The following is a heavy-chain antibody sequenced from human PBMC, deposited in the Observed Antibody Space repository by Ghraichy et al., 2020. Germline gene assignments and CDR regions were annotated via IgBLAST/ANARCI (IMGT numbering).Heavy chain of an antibody. CDR2: INHSGST. D-gene: IGHD2-2*01. J-gene: IGHJ6*03. CDR3: ARSIVVVPAADYMDV. CDR1: GGSFSGYY. V-gene: IGHV4-34*01. Sequence: SETLSLTCAVYGGSFSGYYWSWIRQPPGKGLEWIGEINHSGSTNYNPSLKSRVTISVDTSKNQFSLKLSSVTAADTAVYYCARSIVVVPAADYMDVWGKGTTVTVSS.